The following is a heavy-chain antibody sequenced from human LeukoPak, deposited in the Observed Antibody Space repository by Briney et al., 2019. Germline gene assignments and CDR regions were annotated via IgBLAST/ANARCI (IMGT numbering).Heavy chain of an antibody. CDR2: IYYTGST. D-gene: IGHD3-10*01. CDR1: GFTFSDYY. J-gene: IGHJ6*02. Sequence: PGGSLRLSCAASGFTFSDYYMSWIRQPPGKGLEWIGYIYYTGSTNYNPSLKSRVTISVDTSKNQFSLKLSSVTAADTAVYYCARHVNYGSGYYYGMDVWGQGTTVIVSS. CDR3: ARHVNYGSGYYYGMDV. V-gene: IGHV4-59*08.